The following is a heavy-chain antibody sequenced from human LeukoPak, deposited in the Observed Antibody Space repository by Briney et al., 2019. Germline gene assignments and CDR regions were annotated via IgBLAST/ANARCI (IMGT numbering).Heavy chain of an antibody. V-gene: IGHV3-30*02. CDR1: GFTFSSYG. CDR2: IRYDGSNK. CDR3: ARESIQLWSSPDKSFDY. D-gene: IGHD5-18*01. J-gene: IGHJ4*02. Sequence: PGGSLRLSCAASGFTFSSYGMHWVRQAPGKGLEWVAFIRYDGSNKYYADSVKGRFTISRDNAKNSLYLQMNSLRAEDTAVYYCARESIQLWSSPDKSFDYWGQGTLVTVSS.